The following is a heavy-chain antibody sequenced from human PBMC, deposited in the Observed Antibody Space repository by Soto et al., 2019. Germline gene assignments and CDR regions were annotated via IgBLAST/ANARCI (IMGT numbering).Heavy chain of an antibody. J-gene: IGHJ6*04. V-gene: IGHV4-59*01. CDR2: IYYSGNT. CDR3: ARWYDYGSGSYGMDV. Sequence: SETLSLTCTVSGGSISSYYWSWIRQPPGKGLEWIGYIYYSGNTNYNPSLKSRVTISVDTSENQFSLKLSSVTAADTAVYYCARWYDYGSGSYGMDVWGKGTTVTVSS. CDR1: GGSISSYY. D-gene: IGHD3-10*01.